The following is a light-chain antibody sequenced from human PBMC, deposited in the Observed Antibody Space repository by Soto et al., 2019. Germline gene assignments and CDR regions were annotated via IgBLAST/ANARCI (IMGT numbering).Light chain of an antibody. J-gene: IGLJ3*02. Sequence: QSALTQPASVSGSPGQSVTISCTGASSDVGAYEHVSWYQQHPGRAPKLILYEGSKRPSGVSNRFSGSKSGNTASLTISGLQAEDEADYYCCSYVGSSSWVFGGGTELTVL. CDR1: SSDVGAYEH. CDR3: CSYVGSSSWV. CDR2: EGS. V-gene: IGLV2-23*01.